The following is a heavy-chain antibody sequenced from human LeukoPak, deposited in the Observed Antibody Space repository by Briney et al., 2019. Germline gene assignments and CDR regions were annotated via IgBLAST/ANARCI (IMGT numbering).Heavy chain of an antibody. Sequence: PGGYLRLSCAASGFTFSSYAMSWVRQAPGKGLERVSAISGSGGSTYYADSVKSRFTISRDNSKNTLYLQMNSLRAEDTAVYYCAKNPYDFWSGYWAFDIWGQGTMVTVSS. J-gene: IGHJ3*02. V-gene: IGHV3-23*01. D-gene: IGHD3-3*01. CDR1: GFTFSSYA. CDR3: AKNPYDFWSGYWAFDI. CDR2: ISGSGGST.